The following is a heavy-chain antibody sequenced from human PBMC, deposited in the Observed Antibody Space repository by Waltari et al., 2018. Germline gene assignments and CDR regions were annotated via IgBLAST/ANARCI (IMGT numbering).Heavy chain of an antibody. V-gene: IGHV3-21*02. J-gene: IGHJ5*01. CDR1: GFTFTYHN. D-gene: IGHD5-12*01. Sequence: EVQLLESGGALVKPGGSLRLSCVASGFTFTYHNMNWVRQPPGKGLEWVSFNDTSVTYKYYADSVKGRFTISRDNAKNSVHLQMDNLRAEDTAVYYCVREAYDDPNCFDSWGQGTLVTVSS. CDR3: VREAYDDPNCFDS. CDR2: NDTSVTYK.